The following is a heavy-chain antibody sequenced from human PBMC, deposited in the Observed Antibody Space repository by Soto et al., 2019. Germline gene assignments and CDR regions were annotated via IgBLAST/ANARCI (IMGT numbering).Heavy chain of an antibody. V-gene: IGHV1-3*01. D-gene: IGHD2-2*01. J-gene: IGHJ4*02. Sequence: ASVKVSCKASGYTFTNHAIHWVRQAPGQSLEWMGWINAGKGDTKYPQRFQGRVTITRDTSASTAYMELSSLRSEDTAVYYCARGPEIDIVLVPAATPSYFDYWGQGTLVTVSS. CDR3: ARGPEIDIVLVPAATPSYFDY. CDR2: INAGKGDT. CDR1: GYTFTNHA.